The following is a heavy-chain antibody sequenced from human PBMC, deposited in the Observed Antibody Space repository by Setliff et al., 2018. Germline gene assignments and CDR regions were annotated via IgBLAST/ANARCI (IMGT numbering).Heavy chain of an antibody. J-gene: IGHJ4*02. D-gene: IGHD3-16*01. CDR2: IYHSGST. Sequence: PSETLSLTCAVSGYSISSGYYWGWIRQPPGKGLEWIGSIYHSGSTYYNPSLKSRVTISVDKSKNQFSLKLSSVTAADTAVYYCARDGGEYWGQGTLVTVSS. CDR1: GYSISSGYY. V-gene: IGHV4-38-2*02. CDR3: ARDGGEY.